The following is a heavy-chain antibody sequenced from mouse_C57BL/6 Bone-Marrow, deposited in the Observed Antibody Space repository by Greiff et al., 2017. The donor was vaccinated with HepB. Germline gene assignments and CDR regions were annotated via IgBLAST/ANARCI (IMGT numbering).Heavy chain of an antibody. V-gene: IGHV1-81*01. CDR3: ARDYGYDRFAY. J-gene: IGHJ3*01. Sequence: VKLMESGAELARPGASVKLSCKASGYTFTSYGISWVKQRTGQGLEWIGEIYPRSGNTYYNEKFKGKTTLTADKSSSTAYMELRSLTSEDSAVYFCARDYGYDRFAYWGQGTLVTVSA. CDR1: GYTFTSYG. CDR2: IYPRSGNT. D-gene: IGHD2-2*01.